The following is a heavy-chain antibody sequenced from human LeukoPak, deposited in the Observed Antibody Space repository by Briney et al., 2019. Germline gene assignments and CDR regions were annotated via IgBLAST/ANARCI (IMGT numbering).Heavy chain of an antibody. Sequence: PGGSLRLSCAASGSVLSSYWMTWVRQAPGNGLEWVANIKQDGSETFYVDSVKGRFTISRDNAKNSLFLQMNSLRVEDTAVYYCVKNLYIVVGPAAGVFDFWGQGALVTVSS. CDR3: VKNLYIVVGPAAGVFDF. V-gene: IGHV3-7*01. CDR1: GSVLSSYW. CDR2: IKQDGSET. J-gene: IGHJ4*02. D-gene: IGHD2-2*01.